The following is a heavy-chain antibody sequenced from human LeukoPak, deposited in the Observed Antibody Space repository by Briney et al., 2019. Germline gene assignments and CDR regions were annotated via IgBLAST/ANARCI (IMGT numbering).Heavy chain of an antibody. CDR2: INDRGST. J-gene: IGHJ5*02. Sequence: SETLSLTCSVSGDSIISYYWSWIRQPPGKGLEWLGHINDRGSTDYNSSLEGRVTISVDTFNNRFSLKLNSVIAADTAVYYCARDSRCGSGCIADGIDEWYEDTMDPWGQGTLVTVSS. V-gene: IGHV4-59*01. CDR3: ARDSRCGSGCIADGIDEWYEDTMDP. CDR1: GDSIISYY. D-gene: IGHD6-25*01.